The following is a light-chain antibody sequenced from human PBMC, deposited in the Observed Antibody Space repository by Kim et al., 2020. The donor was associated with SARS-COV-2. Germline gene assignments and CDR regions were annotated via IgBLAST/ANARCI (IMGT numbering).Light chain of an antibody. V-gene: IGKV1-5*03. CDR1: QSISSW. J-gene: IGKJ2*01. CDR2: KAS. CDR3: QQYNSYT. Sequence: TLSASVGDRVTMTCRASQSISSWVAWYQKKPGKAPKLLIYKASSLESGVPSRFSSSGSGTEFTFTISSMQPDDFATYYCQQYNSYTFGQGTKLE.